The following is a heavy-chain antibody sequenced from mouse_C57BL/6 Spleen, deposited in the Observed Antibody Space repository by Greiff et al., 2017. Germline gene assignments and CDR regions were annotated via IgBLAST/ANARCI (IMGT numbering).Heavy chain of an antibody. CDR2: ISSGGDYI. CDR3: TKGLGWYFDV. D-gene: IGHD4-1*01. Sequence: DVQVVESGEGLVKPGGSLKLSCAASGFTFSSYAMSWVRQTPEKRLEWVAYISSGGDYIYYADTVKGRFTISRDNARNTLYLQMSSLKSEDTAMYYCTKGLGWYFDVWGTGTTVTVSS. J-gene: IGHJ1*03. CDR1: GFTFSSYA. V-gene: IGHV5-9-1*02.